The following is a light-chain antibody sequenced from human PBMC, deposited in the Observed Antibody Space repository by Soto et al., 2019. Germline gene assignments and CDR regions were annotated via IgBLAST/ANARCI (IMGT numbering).Light chain of an antibody. V-gene: IGKV3-20*01. CDR2: AAS. J-gene: IGKJ3*01. CDR3: QQFGSSPGFT. Sequence: EIVLTQSPGTLSLSPGERATLSCRASQSINNRYLAWYQQKPGQAPRLLIYAASSRATGIPDRFSGSGSGPDFALHISRLVHEDFAVYYCQQFGSSPGFTFGPGTKVHIK. CDR1: QSINNRY.